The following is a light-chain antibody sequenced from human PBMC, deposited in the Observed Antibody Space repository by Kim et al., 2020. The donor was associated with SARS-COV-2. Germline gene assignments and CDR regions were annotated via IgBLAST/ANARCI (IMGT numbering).Light chain of an antibody. CDR3: QQYGSPPLT. CDR1: QSVNSNY. CDR2: GAS. J-gene: IGKJ4*01. V-gene: IGKV3-20*01. Sequence: LSPGERDTLSCRASQSVNSNYLTWYQQRPAQAPRLLIYGASTRATGIPDRFSGSGHGTDFTLTISRLEPEDFAVYYCQQYGSPPLTFGGGTKLEI.